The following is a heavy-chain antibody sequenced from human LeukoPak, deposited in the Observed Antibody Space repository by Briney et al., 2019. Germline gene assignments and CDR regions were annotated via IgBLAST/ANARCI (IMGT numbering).Heavy chain of an antibody. Sequence: SETLSLTCAVYGGSFSGYYWSWIRQPPGKGLEWIGEINHSGSTNYNPSLKSRVTISVDTSKNQFSLKLNSVTAADTAVYYCARGRDDYVWGSYRYTGRLNHDYWGQGTLVTVSS. D-gene: IGHD3-16*02. CDR1: GGSFSGYY. CDR2: INHSGST. V-gene: IGHV4-34*01. CDR3: ARGRDDYVWGSYRYTGRLNHDY. J-gene: IGHJ4*02.